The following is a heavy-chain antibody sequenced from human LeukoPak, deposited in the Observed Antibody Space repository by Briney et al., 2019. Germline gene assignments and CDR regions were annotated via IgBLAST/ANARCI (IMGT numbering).Heavy chain of an antibody. Sequence: GGSLRLSCAASGFTFSGYGMHWVRQAPGKGLEWVAVISYDGSNKYYADSVKGRFTISRDNSKNTLYLQMNSLRAEDTAVYYCALSGYSYGYGYWGQGTLVTVSS. V-gene: IGHV3-30*03. D-gene: IGHD5-18*01. CDR2: ISYDGSNK. J-gene: IGHJ4*02. CDR1: GFTFSGYG. CDR3: ALSGYSYGYGY.